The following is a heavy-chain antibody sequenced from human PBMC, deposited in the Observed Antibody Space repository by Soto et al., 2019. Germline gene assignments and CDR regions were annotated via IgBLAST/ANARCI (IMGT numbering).Heavy chain of an antibody. CDR1: GFTVSSNY. J-gene: IGHJ4*02. Sequence: PGGSLRLSCAASGFTVSSNYMSWVRQAPGKGLEWVSVIYSGGSTYYADSVKGRFTISRDNSKNTLYLQMNSLRAEDTAVYYCEARNVMITFGGVIVLDYWGQGTLVTVSS. CDR2: IYSGGST. V-gene: IGHV3-66*01. D-gene: IGHD3-16*02. CDR3: EARNVMITFGGVIVLDY.